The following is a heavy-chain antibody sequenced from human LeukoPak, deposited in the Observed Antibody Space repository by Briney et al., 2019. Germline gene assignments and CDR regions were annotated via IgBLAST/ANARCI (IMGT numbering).Heavy chain of an antibody. Sequence: PGGSLRVSCAASGFTFSSYWMSWVRQAPGKGLEWVANIKQDGSEKYYVDSVKGRFTISRDNAKNSLYLQMNSLRAEDTAVYYCARGSAAAGTYWFDPWGQGTLVTVSS. J-gene: IGHJ5*02. D-gene: IGHD6-13*01. V-gene: IGHV3-7*01. CDR1: GFTFSSYW. CDR3: ARGSAAAGTYWFDP. CDR2: IKQDGSEK.